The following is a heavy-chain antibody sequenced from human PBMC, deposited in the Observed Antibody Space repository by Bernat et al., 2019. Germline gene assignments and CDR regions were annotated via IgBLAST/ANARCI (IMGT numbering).Heavy chain of an antibody. Sequence: EVQLVESGGGLVQPGGSLRLSCAASGFTFSSYWMHWVRQAPGKGLVWVSRINSDGSSTSYAGSVKGRFTISRDNAKNTLYLQMNSLRAEDTAVYYCARVRVTIFGVVIGLDYWGQGTLVTVSS. J-gene: IGHJ4*02. CDR2: INSDGSST. D-gene: IGHD3-3*01. CDR1: GFTFSSYW. V-gene: IGHV3-74*01. CDR3: ARVRVTIFGVVIGLDY.